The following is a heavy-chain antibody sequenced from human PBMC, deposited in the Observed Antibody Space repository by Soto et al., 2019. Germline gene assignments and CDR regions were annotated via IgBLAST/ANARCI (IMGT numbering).Heavy chain of an antibody. Sequence: QVQLVQSGAEVKKPGSSVKVSCKASGGTFSSYAISWVRQAPGQGLEWMGGIIPIFGTANYAQKFQGRVTITADESTSTAHMELSSLRSEDTAVYYCAREDIVVVPAATVRYYYYYGMDVWGQGTTVTVSS. J-gene: IGHJ6*02. D-gene: IGHD2-2*01. CDR1: GGTFSSYA. CDR3: AREDIVVVPAATVRYYYYYGMDV. V-gene: IGHV1-69*01. CDR2: IIPIFGTA.